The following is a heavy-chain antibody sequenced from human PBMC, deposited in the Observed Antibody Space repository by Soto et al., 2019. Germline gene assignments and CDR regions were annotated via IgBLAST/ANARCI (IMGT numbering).Heavy chain of an antibody. V-gene: IGHV4-30-4*08. CDR1: DGTISSGGYY. CDR3: ARPPPLGYFDY. Sequence: PSETMSLPCAVSDGTISSGGYYRSWIRQPPGKGLEWIGYIYYSGSTYYNPSLKSRVTISVDTSKNQFSLKLSSVTAADTSVYYCARPPPLGYFDYWGQGTLVTVSS. J-gene: IGHJ4*02. CDR2: IYYSGST.